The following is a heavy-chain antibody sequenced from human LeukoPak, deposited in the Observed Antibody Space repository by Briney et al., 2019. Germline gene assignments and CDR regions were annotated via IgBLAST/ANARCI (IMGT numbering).Heavy chain of an antibody. D-gene: IGHD1-1*01. V-gene: IGHV1-2*02. CDR2: INPDNGKT. CDR3: ARNEPAVSVVDAFDV. CDR1: GYNFNSYY. Sequence: ASVRVSCKASGYNFNSYYIHWGRQAPGQGLTWMGWINPDNGKTKYEPRFQGRVTITWDTSINTAYVDLTGLRSDGTAVYYCARNEPAVSVVDAFDVWGQGTVVTVSS. J-gene: IGHJ3*01.